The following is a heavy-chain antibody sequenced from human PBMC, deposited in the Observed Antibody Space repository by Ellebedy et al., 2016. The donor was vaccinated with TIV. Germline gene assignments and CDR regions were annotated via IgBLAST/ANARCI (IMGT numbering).Heavy chain of an antibody. D-gene: IGHD2-15*01. Sequence: AASVKVSCKASGYTFTSSGFSWVRQAPGQGLEWMGWIRPYNGNTNYAQKLQGRVTMTTDTSTNTAYMELRSLRSDDTAVYYCAREGYCHGGSCYSGALDIWGQGTMVTVSS. CDR3: AREGYCHGGSCYSGALDI. CDR2: IRPYNGNT. J-gene: IGHJ3*02. CDR1: GYTFTSSG. V-gene: IGHV1-18*04.